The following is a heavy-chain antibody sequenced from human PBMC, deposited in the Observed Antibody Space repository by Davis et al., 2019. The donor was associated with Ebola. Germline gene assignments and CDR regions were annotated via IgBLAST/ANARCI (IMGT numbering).Heavy chain of an antibody. CDR2: MNPNSGNT. V-gene: IGHV1-2*04. D-gene: IGHD2/OR15-2a*01. CDR1: GYTFTNYY. Sequence: ASVTVSCKAFGYTFTNYYVHWVRQAPGQGLEWMGWMNPNSGNTGYAQKFQGWVTMTRDTSISTAYMELSRLRSDDTAVYYCAREGRGERFTTYYFDYWGQGTLVTVSS. J-gene: IGHJ4*02. CDR3: AREGRGERFTTYYFDY.